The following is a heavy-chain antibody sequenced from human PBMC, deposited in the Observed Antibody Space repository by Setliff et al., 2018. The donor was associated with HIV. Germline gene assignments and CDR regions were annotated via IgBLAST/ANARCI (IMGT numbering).Heavy chain of an antibody. D-gene: IGHD2-2*01. Sequence: SETLSLTCTAPYATLSTAAYYWTWIRQPPGKGLEWIGFVSYTGTTRYSTSLRSRISISIDASKNKFSLQLSFVTAADAAFYYCARQSTTSRDFDSWGKGTLVTVSS. CDR2: VSYTGTT. CDR1: YATLSTAAYY. J-gene: IGHJ4*02. V-gene: IGHV4-30-4*01. CDR3: ARQSTTSRDFDS.